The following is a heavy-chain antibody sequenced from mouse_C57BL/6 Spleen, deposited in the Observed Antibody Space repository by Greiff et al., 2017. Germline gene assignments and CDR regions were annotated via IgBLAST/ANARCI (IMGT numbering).Heavy chain of an antibody. Sequence: QVQLQQSGAELVRPGASVTLSCKASGYTFTDYEMHWVKQTPVHGLEWIGAIDPETGGTAYNQKFKGKAILTADKSSSTAYMELRSLTSEDSAVYYCTKRDSSGYGYWGQSTTLTVS. CDR2: IDPETGGT. CDR3: TKRDSSGYGY. J-gene: IGHJ2*01. D-gene: IGHD3-2*02. CDR1: GYTFTDYE. V-gene: IGHV1-15*01.